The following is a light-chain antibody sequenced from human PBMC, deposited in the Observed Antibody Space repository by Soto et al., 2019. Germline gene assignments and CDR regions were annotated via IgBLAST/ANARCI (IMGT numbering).Light chain of an antibody. Sequence: EIVMTQSPATLSVSPGERATLSCRASQSVSSNLAWYQQKPGRAPGLLIYGASTRATGIPARFSGSGSGTDFTLTVSRLEPEDFAMYYCQQQGRSWITFGQGTRLEIK. V-gene: IGKV3-15*01. CDR3: QQQGRSWIT. CDR2: GAS. J-gene: IGKJ5*01. CDR1: QSVSSN.